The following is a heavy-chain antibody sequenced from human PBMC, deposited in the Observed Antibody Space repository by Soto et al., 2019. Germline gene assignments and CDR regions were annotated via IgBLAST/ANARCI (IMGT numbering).Heavy chain of an antibody. Sequence: GGSLRLSCAASGFTFSSYGMHRVRQAPGKGLEWVAVISYDGSNKYYADSVKGRFTISRDNSKNTLYLQMNSLRAEDTAVYYCAKDSVYSSSYLDYWGQGTLVTVSS. V-gene: IGHV3-30*18. J-gene: IGHJ4*02. CDR2: ISYDGSNK. CDR3: AKDSVYSSSYLDY. D-gene: IGHD6-6*01. CDR1: GFTFSSYG.